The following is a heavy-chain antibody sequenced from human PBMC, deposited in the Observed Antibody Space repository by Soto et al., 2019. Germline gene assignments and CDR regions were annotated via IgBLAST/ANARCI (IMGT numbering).Heavy chain of an antibody. CDR1: GGSISSYY. D-gene: IGHD4-17*01. V-gene: IGHV4-59*01. CDR2: IYYSGST. J-gene: IGHJ4*02. CDR3: ARVINGDYVL. Sequence: QVQLQESGPGLVKPSETLSLTCTVSGGSISSYYWSWIRQPPGKGLEWIGYIYYSGSTNYNPSLKSRVTISVDTSKNQFSLKLSSVTAADTAVYYCARVINGDYVLWGQGTLVTVSS.